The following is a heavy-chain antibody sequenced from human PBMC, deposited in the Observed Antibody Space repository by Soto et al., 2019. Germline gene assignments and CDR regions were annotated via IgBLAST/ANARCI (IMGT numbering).Heavy chain of an antibody. CDR1: GGSISSGGYS. CDR2: IYHSGST. D-gene: IGHD2-21*01. J-gene: IGHJ5*02. V-gene: IGHV4-30-2*01. CDR3: ATLPPRIVVSLLPIPT. Sequence: PSETLSLTCAVSGGSISSGGYSWNWIRQPPGKGLEWIGYIYHSGSTLYNPSLKSRVTISVDKSKNQFSLKLSSVTAADTAVYYCATLPPRIVVSLLPIPTWGQGILVTVSS.